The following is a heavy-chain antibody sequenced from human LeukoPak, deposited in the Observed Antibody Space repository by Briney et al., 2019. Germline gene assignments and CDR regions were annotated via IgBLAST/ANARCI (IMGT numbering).Heavy chain of an antibody. CDR2: IYPGDSGS. J-gene: IGHJ4*02. CDR1: GYSFTTYW. CDR3: ARRPSGTYLEFDF. D-gene: IGHD3-10*01. V-gene: IGHV5-51*01. Sequence: GESLKISCKTSGYSFTTYWIGWVRQQPGKGLEWIGMIYPGDSGSTYSPSFQGQVTISADKPISTAYLHWSSLKTSDTAIYYCARRPSGTYLEFDFWGQGTLVTVSS.